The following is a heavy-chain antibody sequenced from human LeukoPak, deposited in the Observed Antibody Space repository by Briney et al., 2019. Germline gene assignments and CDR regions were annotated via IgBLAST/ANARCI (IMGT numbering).Heavy chain of an antibody. Sequence: ASVKVSCKASGYTFTSYDINWVRHATVHGLECMGWMTPDSGNTYNAEKLQGRVTMTRNTSISTAYMELSSLRSEDTAIYYCARGLQSCSSSSCYAYWGQGTLVTVSS. V-gene: IGHV1-8*01. D-gene: IGHD2-2*01. CDR1: GYTFTSYD. CDR3: ARGLQSCSSSSCYAY. J-gene: IGHJ1*01. CDR2: MTPDSGNT.